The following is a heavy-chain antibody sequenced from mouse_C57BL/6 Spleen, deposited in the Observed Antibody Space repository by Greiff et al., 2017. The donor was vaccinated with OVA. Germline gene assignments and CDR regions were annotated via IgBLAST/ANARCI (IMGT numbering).Heavy chain of an antibody. Sequence: VQLMESGPELVKPGASVKISCKASGYAFSSSWMNWVKQRPGKGLEWIGRIYPGDGDTNYNGKFKGKATLTADKSSSTAYMQLSSLTSEDSAVYFCAREPNWDGDYWGQGTTLTVSS. CDR1: GYAFSSSW. CDR2: IYPGDGDT. J-gene: IGHJ2*01. V-gene: IGHV1-82*01. D-gene: IGHD4-1*02. CDR3: AREPNWDGDY.